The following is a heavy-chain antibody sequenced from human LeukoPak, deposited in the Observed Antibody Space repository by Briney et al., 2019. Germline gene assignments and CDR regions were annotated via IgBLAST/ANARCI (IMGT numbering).Heavy chain of an antibody. V-gene: IGHV4-31*03. Sequence: PSQTLSLTCTVSGGSITSGGSYWTWIRQHPGKGLEWIGYISHSGSAYYNPSLKSRLTMLVDTSKNQFSLKLSSVTAADTAVYYCARDQGAEYSYENYGMDVWGQGTTVTVSS. CDR3: ARDQGAEYSYENYGMDV. CDR2: ISHSGSA. J-gene: IGHJ6*02. D-gene: IGHD5-18*01. CDR1: GGSITSGGSY.